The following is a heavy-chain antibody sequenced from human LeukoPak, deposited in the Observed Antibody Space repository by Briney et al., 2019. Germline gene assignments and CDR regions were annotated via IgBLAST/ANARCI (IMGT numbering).Heavy chain of an antibody. CDR3: ARLPADYGSASYYYYGMDV. V-gene: IGHV4-30-4*08. CDR2: VYYSGST. CDR1: GGSISSGDYY. D-gene: IGHD3-10*01. Sequence: SETLSLTRTVSGGSISSGDYYWSWIRQPPGKGLEWIGYVYYSGSTYYNPSLKSRVTISVDTSKNQFSLKLSSVTAADTAVYYCARLPADYGSASYYYYGMDVWGQGTTVTVSS. J-gene: IGHJ6*02.